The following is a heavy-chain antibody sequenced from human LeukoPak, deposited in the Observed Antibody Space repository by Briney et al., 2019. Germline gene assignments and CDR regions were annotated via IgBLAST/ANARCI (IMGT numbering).Heavy chain of an antibody. CDR3: ARWMINYYMDV. D-gene: IGHD3-16*01. CDR2: IYYSGST. V-gene: IGHV4-59*12. J-gene: IGHJ6*03. CDR1: GGSISSYY. Sequence: SETLSLTCTVSGGSISSYYWSWIRQPPGKGLEWIGYIYYSGSTNYNPSLKSRVTMSVDTSKNQFSLKLSSVTAADTAVYYCARWMINYYMDVWGKGTTVTVSS.